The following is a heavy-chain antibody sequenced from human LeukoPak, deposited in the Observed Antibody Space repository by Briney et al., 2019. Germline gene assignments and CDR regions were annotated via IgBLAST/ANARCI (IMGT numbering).Heavy chain of an antibody. CDR1: GFTFTGHY. J-gene: IGHJ4*02. D-gene: IGHD2-15*01. Sequence: GASVKVSCKASGFTFTGHYIHWVRQAPGQGLEWIGYISPDSEFTSSPQKFQGRVTMTRDTSMSTAYMELSSLTSDDTAMYYCVREGNVVLTKNFDHWGQGALVTVSS. CDR3: VREGNVVLTKNFDH. V-gene: IGHV1-2*02. CDR2: ISPDSEFT.